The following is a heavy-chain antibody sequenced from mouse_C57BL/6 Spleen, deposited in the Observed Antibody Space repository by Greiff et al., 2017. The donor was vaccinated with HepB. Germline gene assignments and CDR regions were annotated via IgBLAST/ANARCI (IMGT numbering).Heavy chain of an antibody. CDR3: ANYGSSPAWFAY. CDR2: INPNNGGT. Sequence: EVQVVESGPELVKPGASVKMSCKASGYTFTDYNMHWVKQSHGKSLEWIGYINPNNGGTSYNQKFKGKATLTVNKSSSTAYMELRSLTSEDSAVYYCANYGSSPAWFAYWGQGTLVTVSA. J-gene: IGHJ3*01. V-gene: IGHV1-22*01. CDR1: GYTFTDYN. D-gene: IGHD1-1*01.